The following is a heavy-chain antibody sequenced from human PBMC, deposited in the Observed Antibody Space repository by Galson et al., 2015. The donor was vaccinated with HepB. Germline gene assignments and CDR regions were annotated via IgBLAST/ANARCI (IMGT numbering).Heavy chain of an antibody. D-gene: IGHD3/OR15-3a*01. Sequence: SLRLSCAASEFAFGSFSMNWVRQAPGKGLEWVSSITSSSSLIYFADSVKGRFTISRDNAKNSLFLQMNSLRAEDMAVYYCATTFGLVSHTYTMDVWGHGTTVTVSS. CDR3: ATTFGLVSHTYTMDV. CDR2: ITSSSSLI. V-gene: IGHV3-21*01. CDR1: EFAFGSFS. J-gene: IGHJ6*02.